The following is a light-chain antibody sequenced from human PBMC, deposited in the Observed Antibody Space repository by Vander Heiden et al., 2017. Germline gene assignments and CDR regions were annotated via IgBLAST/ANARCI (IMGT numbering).Light chain of an antibody. CDR1: SSNIGSNP. V-gene: IGLV1-44*01. CDR2: SDN. J-gene: IGLJ2*01. Sequence: SVLTQPPSASGTPGQRLTISCSGSSSNIGSNPVNWYQQLPGTAPNLLIYSDNQRPSGVPDRFSGSKSGTSASLAISGLQSEDEADYYCAAWDDSLDGAIFGGGTKLTVL. CDR3: AAWDDSLDGAI.